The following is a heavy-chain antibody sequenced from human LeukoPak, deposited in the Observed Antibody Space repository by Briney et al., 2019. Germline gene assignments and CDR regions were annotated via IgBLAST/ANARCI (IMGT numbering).Heavy chain of an antibody. D-gene: IGHD4-17*01. V-gene: IGHV4-34*01. CDR3: TRWDTVPDY. CDR1: GGPFCGYY. Sequence: SETLSLTCAVYGGPFCGYYGSWIREPPGKGLEWIGEINHSGSANYNPSLKSRVTISVDTSKNQFSLRLTSVTTADTAVYYCTRWDTVPDYWGQGTLVTVSS. J-gene: IGHJ4*02. CDR2: INHSGSA.